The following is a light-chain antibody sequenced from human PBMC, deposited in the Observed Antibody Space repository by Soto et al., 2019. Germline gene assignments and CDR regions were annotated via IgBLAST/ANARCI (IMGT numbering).Light chain of an antibody. CDR3: CSYAGSHVV. CDR1: SSDVGSYNL. J-gene: IGLJ2*01. V-gene: IGLV2-23*01. Sequence: QSALTQPASVSGSPGQSITISCTGTSSDVGSYNLVSWYQQHPGKAPKLMIYEGSKRPSGVSHLFSGSKSGNTSSLTISGLQAEDEADYYCCSYAGSHVVFGGGTKLTVL. CDR2: EGS.